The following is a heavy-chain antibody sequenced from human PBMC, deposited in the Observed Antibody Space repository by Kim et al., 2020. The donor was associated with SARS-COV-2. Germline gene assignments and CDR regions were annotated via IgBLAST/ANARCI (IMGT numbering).Heavy chain of an antibody. D-gene: IGHD3-16*02. CDR3: TRAGRIFWGIGVI. V-gene: IGHV4-59*13. CDR2: IHSSGST. CDR1: GDSISGYY. Sequence: SETLSLTCSVSGDSISGYYWSWFRQPPGKALEFIGYIHSSGSTDYNPSLKGRITISLDTSKSQFSLKVNSVTAADTAVYYCTRAGRIFWGIGVIWGQGTLVTVSS. J-gene: IGHJ4*02.